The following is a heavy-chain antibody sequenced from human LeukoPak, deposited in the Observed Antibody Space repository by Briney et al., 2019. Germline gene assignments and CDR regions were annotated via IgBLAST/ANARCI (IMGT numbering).Heavy chain of an antibody. D-gene: IGHD3-22*01. J-gene: IGHJ4*02. CDR2: ISGSGGST. CDR1: GFTFSSYA. CDR3: AKDHITMIVVVIGHYFDY. Sequence: GGSLRLSCAASGFTFSSYAMSWVRQAPGKGLEWVSAISGSGGSTYYADSVKGRFTIPRDNSKNTLYLQMNSLRAEDTAVYYCAKDHITMIVVVIGHYFDYWGQGTLVTVSS. V-gene: IGHV3-23*01.